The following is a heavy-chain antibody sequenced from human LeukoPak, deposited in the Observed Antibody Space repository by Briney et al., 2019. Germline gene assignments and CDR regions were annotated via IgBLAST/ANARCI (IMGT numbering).Heavy chain of an antibody. CDR2: ISSSSTTI. V-gene: IGHV3-48*02. Sequence: GGSLRLSCAPSGFTFSSYSMNWVRQAPGKGLEWVSYISSSSTTIYYADSVKGRFTISRDNAKNSLYLQVSSLRDEDTAVYYCAREGRPDIDYWGQGTLVTVSS. J-gene: IGHJ4*02. CDR1: GFTFSSYS. CDR3: AREGRPDIDY.